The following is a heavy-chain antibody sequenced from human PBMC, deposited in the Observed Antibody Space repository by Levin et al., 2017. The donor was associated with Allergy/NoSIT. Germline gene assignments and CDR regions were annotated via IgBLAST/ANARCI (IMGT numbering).Heavy chain of an antibody. Sequence: QSGGSLRLSCSTSGFSFSNFWMTWVRQAPGRGLEWVANIKPEGSETYYVDSLRGRSPIPRDNIKSSLFLQIKSLRVGDTAVYYCTRNTVAGIGDSWGQGTLVTVSS. J-gene: IGHJ4*02. V-gene: IGHV3-7*01. D-gene: IGHD1/OR15-1a*01. CDR1: GFSFSNFW. CDR2: IKPEGSET. CDR3: TRNTVAGIGDS.